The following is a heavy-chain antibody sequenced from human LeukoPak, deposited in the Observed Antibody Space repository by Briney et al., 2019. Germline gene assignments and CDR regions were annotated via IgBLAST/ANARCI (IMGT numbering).Heavy chain of an antibody. V-gene: IGHV1-2*02. Sequence: GASVKVSCKASGYTFTGYYMHWVRQAPGQGVEWMGWINPNSGGTNYAQKFQGRVTMTRDTSISTAYMELSRLRSDDTAVYYCAGRLDYGDYRPASYYYGMDVWGQGTTVTVSS. D-gene: IGHD4-17*01. CDR2: INPNSGGT. J-gene: IGHJ6*02. CDR3: AGRLDYGDYRPASYYYGMDV. CDR1: GYTFTGYY.